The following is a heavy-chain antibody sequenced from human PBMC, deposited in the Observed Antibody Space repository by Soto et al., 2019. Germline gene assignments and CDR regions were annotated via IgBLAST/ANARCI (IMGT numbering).Heavy chain of an antibody. CDR3: ARAPTWTNNWFYP. V-gene: IGHV4-30-4*01. CDR2: IYYSGST. D-gene: IGHD3-3*01. CDR1: GGSISSGDYY. J-gene: IGHJ5*02. Sequence: SSETLSLTCTVSGGSISSGDYYWSWIRQPPGKGLEWIGYIYYSGSTYYNPSLKSRVTISVDTSKNQFSLKLSSVTAADTAVYYCARAPTWTNNWFYPWAQRTLVTVSS.